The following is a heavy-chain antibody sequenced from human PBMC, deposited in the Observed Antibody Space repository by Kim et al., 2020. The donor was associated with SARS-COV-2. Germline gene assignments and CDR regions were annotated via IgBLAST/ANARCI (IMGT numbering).Heavy chain of an antibody. CDR1: GGTFSSYA. V-gene: IGHV1-69*13. J-gene: IGHJ6*02. CDR2: IIPIFGTA. D-gene: IGHD2-8*02. CDR3: ARGGYSTGYVGSYYYDMDV. Sequence: SVKVSCKASGGTFSSYAISWVRQAPGQGLEWMGGIIPIFGTANYAQKFQGRVTITADESASTAYMEVSSLRSEDTAVYYCARGGYSTGYVGSYYYDMDVWGQGTTVTVSS.